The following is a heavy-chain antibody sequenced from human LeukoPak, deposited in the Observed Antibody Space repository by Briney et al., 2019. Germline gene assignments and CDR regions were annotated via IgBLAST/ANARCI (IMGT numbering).Heavy chain of an antibody. Sequence: SETLSLTCTVSGGSISSYYWSWIRQPPGKGLEWIGYIYYSGSTNYNPSLMSRVTISVDTSKNQFSLKLSSVTAADTAVYYCARRDYYDSSGYNYWGQGTLVTVSS. V-gene: IGHV4-59*08. CDR2: IYYSGST. CDR1: GGSISSYY. D-gene: IGHD3-22*01. CDR3: ARRDYYDSSGYNY. J-gene: IGHJ4*02.